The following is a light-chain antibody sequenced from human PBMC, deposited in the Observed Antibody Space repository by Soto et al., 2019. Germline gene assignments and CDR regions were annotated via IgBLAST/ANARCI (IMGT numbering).Light chain of an antibody. Sequence: QSALTQPASVSGSPGQSITISCTGTSSDVGSYNYVSWYQQHPDKAPKLMIYEVSNRPSGVSNRFSGSKSGHTASLTISGLQSEDEADYFCTSYTSYSTLDVFGTGIKLTVL. CDR2: EVS. V-gene: IGLV2-14*01. CDR1: SSDVGSYNY. J-gene: IGLJ1*01. CDR3: TSYTSYSTLDV.